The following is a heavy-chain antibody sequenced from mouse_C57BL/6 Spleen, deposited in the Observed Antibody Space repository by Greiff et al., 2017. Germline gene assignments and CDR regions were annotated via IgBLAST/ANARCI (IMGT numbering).Heavy chain of an antibody. CDR3: TTPKGGDYFDY. Sequence: EVQLQESGAELVRPGASVKLSCTASGFNIKDDYMHWVKQRPEQGLEWIGWIDPENGDTEYASKFQGKATITADTSSNTAYLQLSSLTSEDTAVYYCTTPKGGDYFDYWGQGTTLTVSS. CDR2: IDPENGDT. CDR1: GFNIKDDY. V-gene: IGHV14-4*01. J-gene: IGHJ2*01.